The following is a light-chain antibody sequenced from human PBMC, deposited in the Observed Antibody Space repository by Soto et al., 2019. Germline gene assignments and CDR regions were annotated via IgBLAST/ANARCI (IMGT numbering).Light chain of an antibody. CDR1: QGISND. Sequence: DIQMTQSPSSLSASVGDRVTITCRASQGISNDLAWFQQKPGKAPKTLIHTASTLQTGAPSKFSGSGSRTDFTLIISSLQPEDFATYYCQQYNSYPRTIVQGTRLEI. J-gene: IGKJ2*01. CDR3: QQYNSYPRT. CDR2: TAS. V-gene: IGKV1-16*02.